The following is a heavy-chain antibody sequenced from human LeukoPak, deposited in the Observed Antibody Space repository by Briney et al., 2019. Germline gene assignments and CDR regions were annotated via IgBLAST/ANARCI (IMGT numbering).Heavy chain of an antibody. CDR3: AKAGRYYGDYANAFDI. D-gene: IGHD4-17*01. J-gene: IGHJ3*02. CDR2: IRYDGSNK. V-gene: IGHV3-30*02. CDR1: GFTLISYG. Sequence: PGGSLRLSCAAAGFTLISYGMHWVRQAPGKGLEWVAFIRYDGSNKHYADSVKGRFTISRDNSKNTLYLQMNSLRAEDTAVYYCAKAGRYYGDYANAFDIWGQGTMVTVSS.